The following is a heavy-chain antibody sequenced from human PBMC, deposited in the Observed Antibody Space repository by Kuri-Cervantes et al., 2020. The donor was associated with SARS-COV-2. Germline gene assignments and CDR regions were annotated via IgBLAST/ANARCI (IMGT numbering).Heavy chain of an antibody. D-gene: IGHD3-3*01. V-gene: IGHV1-3*01. Sequence: ASVKVSCKASGYTFTSYAMHWVRQAPGQRLGWMGWINAGNGNTKYSQKFQGRVTITRDTSASTAYMELSSLRSEDTAVYYCATYDFWSGYFDPTHLGLFDYWGQGTLVTVSS. CDR1: GYTFTSYA. J-gene: IGHJ4*02. CDR3: ATYDFWSGYFDPTHLGLFDY. CDR2: INAGNGNT.